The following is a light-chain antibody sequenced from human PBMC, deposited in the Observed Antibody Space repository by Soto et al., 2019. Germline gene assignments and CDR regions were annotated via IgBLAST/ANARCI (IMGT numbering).Light chain of an antibody. CDR2: DVS. J-gene: IGLJ1*01. CDR1: SSDVGTYNS. CDR3: SSYTSSSSYV. V-gene: IGLV2-14*01. Sequence: QSALTQPASVSGSPGHSITISCTGTSSDVGTYNSVSWYQQYPGKAPKLMIHDVSNRPSGVSNRFSGSKSGNTASLTISGLQAEDEADYYCSSYTSSSSYVFGSRTKVTV.